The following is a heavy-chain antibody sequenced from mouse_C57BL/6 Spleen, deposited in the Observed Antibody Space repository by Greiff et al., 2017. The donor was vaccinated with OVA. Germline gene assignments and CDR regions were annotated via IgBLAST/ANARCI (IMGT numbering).Heavy chain of an antibody. D-gene: IGHD2-4*01. Sequence: QVQLKQPGAELVRPGTSVKLSCKASGYTFTSYWMHWVKQRPGQGLEWIGVIDPSDSYTNYNQKFKGKATLTVDTSSSTAYMQLSSLTSEDSAVYYCARYFDYDGGYYAMDYWGQGTSVTVSS. CDR1: GYTFTSYW. CDR3: ARYFDYDGGYYAMDY. CDR2: IDPSDSYT. V-gene: IGHV1-59*01. J-gene: IGHJ4*01.